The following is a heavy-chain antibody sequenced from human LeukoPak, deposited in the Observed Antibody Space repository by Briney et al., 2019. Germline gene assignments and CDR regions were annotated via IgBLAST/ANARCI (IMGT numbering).Heavy chain of an antibody. CDR2: IYYSGST. CDR1: GVSISSYY. Sequence: KTSETLSLTCTVSGVSISSYYWSWIRQPPGKGLEWLGYIYYSGSTNYNPSLKSRVTISVDTSKNQFSLKLSSVTAADTAVYYCARLTPTDDYAYYFDYWGQGTLVTVSS. D-gene: IGHD4-17*01. J-gene: IGHJ4*02. CDR3: ARLTPTDDYAYYFDY. V-gene: IGHV4-59*01.